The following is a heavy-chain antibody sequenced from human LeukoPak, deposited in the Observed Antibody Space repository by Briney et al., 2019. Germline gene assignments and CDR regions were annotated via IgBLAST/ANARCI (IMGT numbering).Heavy chain of an antibody. V-gene: IGHV1-2*02. CDR3: ARDFHTTSYYYYYYMDV. CDR1: GYTFTGYY. D-gene: IGHD1-26*01. CDR2: INPNSGGT. J-gene: IGHJ6*03. Sequence: ASVKVYCKASGYTFTGYYMHWVRQAPGQGLEWMGWINPNSGGTNYAQKFQGRVTMTRDTSISTAYMELSRLRSDDTAVYYCARDFHTTSYYYYYYMDVWGKGTTVTVSS.